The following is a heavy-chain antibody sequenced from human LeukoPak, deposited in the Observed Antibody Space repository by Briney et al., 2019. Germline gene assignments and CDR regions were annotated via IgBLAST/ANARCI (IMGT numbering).Heavy chain of an antibody. CDR3: AREYSSGYFDY. V-gene: IGHV4-59*12. D-gene: IGHD3-22*01. CDR1: GGSISSYY. J-gene: IGHJ4*02. CDR2: IYYSGST. Sequence: SETLFLTCTVSGGSISSYYWSWIRQPPGKGLEWIGYIYYSGSTNYNPSLKSRVTISVDTSKNQFSLKLSSVTAADTAVYYCAREYSSGYFDYWGQGTLVTVPS.